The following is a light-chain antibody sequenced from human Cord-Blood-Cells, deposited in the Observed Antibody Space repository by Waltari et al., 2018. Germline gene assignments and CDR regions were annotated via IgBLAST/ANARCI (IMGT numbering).Light chain of an antibody. V-gene: IGKV3-11*01. CDR3: QQRSNWLWT. J-gene: IGKJ1*01. Sequence: DIVLTQSPATLSLSTGARDTPSCRASQSVSSYLAWYQQKPGQAPRLLIYDASNRATGIPARFSGSWSGTDFTLTISSLEPEDFAVYYCQQRSNWLWTFGQGTKVEIK. CDR2: DAS. CDR1: QSVSSY.